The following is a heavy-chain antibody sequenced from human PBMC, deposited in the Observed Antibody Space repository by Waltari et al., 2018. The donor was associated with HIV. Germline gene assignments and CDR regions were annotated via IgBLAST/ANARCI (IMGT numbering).Heavy chain of an antibody. D-gene: IGHD6-6*01. CDR3: ARDSRGSTWSLNWCDP. J-gene: IGHJ5*02. CDR1: GFIFNSYS. V-gene: IGHV3-21*02. Sequence: EVQLVESGGGPVKPGECLGLSCVTSGFIFNSYSMHWVRQAPGKGAEWVTSMSSSGNFKHYADAGKGRFTIARDNAKNSLYLQMNGLRAEDTAIYYCARDSRGSTWSLNWCDPWGQGTLVTVSS. CDR2: MSSSGNFK.